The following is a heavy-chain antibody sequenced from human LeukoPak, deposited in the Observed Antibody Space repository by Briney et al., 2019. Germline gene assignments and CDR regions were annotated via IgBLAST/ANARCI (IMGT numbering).Heavy chain of an antibody. CDR2: IKQDGSEK. Sequence: GGSLRLSCAASGFTFSSYWMSWVRQAPGKGLEWVANIKQDGSEKYYVDSVKGRFTISRDNAKNSLYLQMNSLRAEDTAVYYCARVIFGVVIPRVGWFDPWGQGTLVTVSS. D-gene: IGHD3-3*01. CDR3: ARVIFGVVIPRVGWFDP. V-gene: IGHV3-7*01. J-gene: IGHJ5*02. CDR1: GFTFSSYW.